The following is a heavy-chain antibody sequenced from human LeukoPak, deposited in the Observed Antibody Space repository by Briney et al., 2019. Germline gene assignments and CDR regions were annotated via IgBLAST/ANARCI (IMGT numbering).Heavy chain of an antibody. Sequence: SETLSLTCTVSGGSISSSSYYWGWIRQPPGKGLEWIGSIYYSGSTYYNPSLKSRVTISVDTSKNQFSLKLSSVTAADTAVYYCAREPELRGGWGQGTLVTVSS. D-gene: IGHD1-14*01. CDR1: GGSISSSSYY. CDR2: IYYSGST. CDR3: AREPELRGG. V-gene: IGHV4-39*02. J-gene: IGHJ4*02.